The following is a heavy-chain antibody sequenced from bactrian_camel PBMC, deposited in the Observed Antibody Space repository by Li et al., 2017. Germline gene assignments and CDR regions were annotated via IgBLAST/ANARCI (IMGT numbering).Heavy chain of an antibody. J-gene: IGHJ4*01. Sequence: HVQLVESGGGSVQAGGSLTLSCAASGNIDDSIVMAWFRQAPGKEREGVAAIYTREGKTYYADSVKGRFTISRDNTKNTLDLQMNNLKPEDTAIYFCAARLCGSQRDFLWGQGTQVTVSS. V-gene: IGHV3S54*01. CDR1: GNIDDSIV. D-gene: IGHD6*01. CDR2: IYTREGKT. CDR3: AARLCGSQRDFL.